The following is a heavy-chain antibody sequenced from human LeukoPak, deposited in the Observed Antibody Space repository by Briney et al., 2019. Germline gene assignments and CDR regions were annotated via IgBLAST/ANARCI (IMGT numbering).Heavy chain of an antibody. CDR1: GFTFSNYA. Sequence: GGSLRLSCAASGFTFSNYAMSWVRQAPGKGLEWVANIKQDGSEKYYVDSVKGRFTISRDNAKNSLYLQMNSLRAEDTAVYYCARDPPRHYDFWGGYAFFDYWGQGTLVTVSS. D-gene: IGHD3-3*01. CDR3: ARDPPRHYDFWGGYAFFDY. V-gene: IGHV3-7*01. CDR2: IKQDGSEK. J-gene: IGHJ4*02.